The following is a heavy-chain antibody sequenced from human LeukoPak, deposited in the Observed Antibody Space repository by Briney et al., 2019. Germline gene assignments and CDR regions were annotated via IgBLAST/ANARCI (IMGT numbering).Heavy chain of an antibody. J-gene: IGHJ4*02. CDR1: GFTFNNYA. D-gene: IGHD3-22*01. CDR3: ARDLALSYYDSSGYWPCDY. CDR2: ISSSSSTI. V-gene: IGHV3-48*01. Sequence: GGSLRLSCAASGFTFNNYAMNWVRQAPGKGLEWVSYISSSSSTIYYADSVKGRFTISRDNAKNSLYLQMNSLRAEDTAVYYCARDLALSYYDSSGYWPCDYWGQGTLVTVSS.